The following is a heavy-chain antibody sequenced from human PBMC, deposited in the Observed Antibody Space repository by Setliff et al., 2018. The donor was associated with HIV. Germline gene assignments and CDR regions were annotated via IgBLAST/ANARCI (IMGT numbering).Heavy chain of an antibody. CDR2: ISSSGTTT. D-gene: IGHD6-13*01. CDR1: GFSFSSYW. CDR3: ATQTGFYNSHWYDY. V-gene: IGHV3-48*04. Sequence: GGSLRLSCAASGFSFSSYWMSWVRQAPGKGLEWLCYISSSGTTTYYGDSVKGRFTIFRDNAKNSVFLQMNSLRAEDTGVYYCATQTGFYNSHWYDYWGQGTMVTVSS. J-gene: IGHJ4*02.